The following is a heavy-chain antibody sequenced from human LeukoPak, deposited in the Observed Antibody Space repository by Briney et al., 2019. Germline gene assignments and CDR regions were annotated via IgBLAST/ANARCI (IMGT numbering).Heavy chain of an antibody. CDR1: GFTFSSYW. Sequence: GGSLRLSCAASGFTFSSYWMTWVRQAPGKGLEWVANIKQDGSEKYYVDSVKGRFTISRDNAKNSLYLQMNSLRAEDTAVYYCARPYYYDSSGPGYWGQGTLVTVSS. CDR3: ARPYYYDSSGPGY. CDR2: IKQDGSEK. D-gene: IGHD3-22*01. J-gene: IGHJ4*02. V-gene: IGHV3-7*01.